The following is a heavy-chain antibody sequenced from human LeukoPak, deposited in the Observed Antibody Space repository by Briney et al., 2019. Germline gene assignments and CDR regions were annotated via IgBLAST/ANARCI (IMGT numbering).Heavy chain of an antibody. CDR2: IYYSGST. Sequence: SETLSLTCTVSGGSISSYYWSWTRQPPGKGLEWIGYIYYSGSTNYNPSLKSRVTISVDTSKNQFSLKLSSVTAADTAVYYCARAPYGDHIDYWGQGTLVTVSS. CDR3: ARAPYGDHIDY. CDR1: GGSISSYY. D-gene: IGHD4-17*01. V-gene: IGHV4-59*01. J-gene: IGHJ4*02.